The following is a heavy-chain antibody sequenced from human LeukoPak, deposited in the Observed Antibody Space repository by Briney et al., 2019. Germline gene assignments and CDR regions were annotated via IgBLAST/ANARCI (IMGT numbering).Heavy chain of an antibody. CDR1: GFTFSNYA. CDR3: AKVFSVAGFSDY. J-gene: IGHJ4*02. V-gene: IGHV3-23*01. Sequence: PGGSLRLSCAASGFTFSNYAMSWVRQAPGKGLQWVSVITGSGGSTYHADSVKGRFTISRDNTKNTLYLQMNSLRAEDTAVYYCAKVFSVAGFSDYWGQGTLVTVSS. CDR2: ITGSGGST. D-gene: IGHD6-19*01.